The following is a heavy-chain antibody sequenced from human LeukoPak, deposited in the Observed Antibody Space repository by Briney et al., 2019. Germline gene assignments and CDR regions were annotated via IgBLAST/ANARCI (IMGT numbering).Heavy chain of an antibody. J-gene: IGHJ4*02. CDR2: INHSGST. CDR1: GGSFSGYY. CDR3: ARALVYYYDSSGYYYGGSPFDY. D-gene: IGHD3-22*01. Sequence: PSETPSLTCAVYGGSFSGYYWSWIRQPPGKGLEWIGEINHSGSTNYNPSLKSRVTISVDTSKNQFSLKLSSVTAADTAVYYCARALVYYYDSSGYYYGGSPFDYWGQGTLVTVFS. V-gene: IGHV4-34*01.